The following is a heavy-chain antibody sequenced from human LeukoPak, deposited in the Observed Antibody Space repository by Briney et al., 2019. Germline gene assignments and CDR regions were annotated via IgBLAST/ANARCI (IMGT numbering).Heavy chain of an antibody. D-gene: IGHD3-10*01. CDR2: IPYDGRNT. V-gene: IGHV3-30*02. J-gene: IGHJ4*02. CDR1: GSTFRSNG. Sequence: GGSPSLSCAASGSTFRSNGMYWVRQAPGKGLEWVAFIPYDGRNTYYADSVKGRFTISRDTSKNTLYLQMINLRAEDTAVYYCAKESSASYYFDYWGQGTLVTVSS. CDR3: AKESSASYYFDY.